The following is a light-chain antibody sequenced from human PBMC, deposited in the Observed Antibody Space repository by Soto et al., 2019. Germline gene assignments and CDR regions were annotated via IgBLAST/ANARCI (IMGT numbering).Light chain of an antibody. J-gene: IGKJ2*01. CDR2: GAS. CDR3: QQYNNWPTYT. CDR1: QSVSSN. Sequence: EIVMTQSPATLSVSPGERATLSCRASQSVSSNLAWYQQKPGQAPRLLIYGASTRATGIPARFSGSGSGTDFTLTISSLQSADFAVYYCQQYNNWPTYTFGQGTKLEIK. V-gene: IGKV3-15*01.